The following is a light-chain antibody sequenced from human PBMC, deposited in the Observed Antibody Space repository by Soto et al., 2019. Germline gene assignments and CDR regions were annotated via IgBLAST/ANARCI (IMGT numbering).Light chain of an antibody. J-gene: IGKJ4*02. Sequence: DIQMTQSPSSLSASVGDRVTITCRASQSINSYLNWYQQKPGKAPKLLIYAASSLQSGVPSRFSGSGFGTDFTLTISSLQPEDFATYYCQQSYSTPLTFGGGTKVDIK. CDR2: AAS. V-gene: IGKV1-39*01. CDR3: QQSYSTPLT. CDR1: QSINSY.